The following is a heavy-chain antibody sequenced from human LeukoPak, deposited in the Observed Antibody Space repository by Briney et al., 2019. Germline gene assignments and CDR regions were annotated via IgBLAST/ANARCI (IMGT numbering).Heavy chain of an antibody. J-gene: IGHJ4*02. CDR1: GFTFSSYA. V-gene: IGHV3-23*01. CDR2: ISGSGGST. D-gene: IGHD6-19*01. Sequence: PGGTLRLSCAASGFTFSSYAMSWVRQAPGKGLEWVSAISGSGGSTYYADSVKGRFTISRDNSKNTLYLQMNSLRAEDTAVYYCAKAPGGGWYQWVVIDYWGQGTLVTVSS. CDR3: AKAPGGGWYQWVVIDY.